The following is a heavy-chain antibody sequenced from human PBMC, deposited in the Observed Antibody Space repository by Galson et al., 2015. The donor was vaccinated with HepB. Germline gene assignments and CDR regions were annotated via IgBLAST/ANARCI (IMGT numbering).Heavy chain of an antibody. CDR3: ANGERRDIVVVPAANEGFQFDY. Sequence: SLRLSCAASGFTFSSYGMHWVRQAPGKGLEWVAVISYDGSNKYYADSVKGRFTISRDNSKNTLYLQMNSQRAEDTAVYYCANGERRDIVVVPAANEGFQFDYWGQGTLVTVSS. CDR1: GFTFSSYG. D-gene: IGHD2-2*01. CDR2: ISYDGSNK. V-gene: IGHV3-30*18. J-gene: IGHJ4*02.